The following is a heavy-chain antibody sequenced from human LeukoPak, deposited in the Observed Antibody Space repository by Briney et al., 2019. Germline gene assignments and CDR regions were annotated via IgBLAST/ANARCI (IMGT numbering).Heavy chain of an antibody. CDR2: IYSGGST. CDR3: ARGDYGGLDY. V-gene: IGHV3-66*01. Sequence: PGGSLRLSCAASGFTVSSNYMTWVRQAPGKGLEWVSVIYSGGSTYYADSVKGRFTISRDNSKNTPYLQTNSLRAEDTAVYYCARGDYGGLDYWGQGTLVTVSS. CDR1: GFTVSSNY. D-gene: IGHD4-23*01. J-gene: IGHJ4*02.